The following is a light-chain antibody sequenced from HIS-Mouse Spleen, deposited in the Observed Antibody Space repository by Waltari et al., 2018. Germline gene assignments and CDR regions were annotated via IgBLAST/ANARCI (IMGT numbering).Light chain of an antibody. CDR2: KDS. Sequence: SYELTQPPSVSVSPGQTARITCSGDALPKQYAYWYQQKPGQDPVLVIYKDSERPSGIPERFSGSSSGKTVTLTISGVQAEDEADYYCQSADSSGTYVVFGGGTKLTVL. J-gene: IGLJ2*01. CDR3: QSADSSGTYVV. V-gene: IGLV3-25*03. CDR1: ALPKQY.